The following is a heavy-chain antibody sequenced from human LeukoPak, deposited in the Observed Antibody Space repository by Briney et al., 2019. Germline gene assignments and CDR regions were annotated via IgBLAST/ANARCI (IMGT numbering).Heavy chain of an antibody. Sequence: SETLSLTCTVSGGSISSSSYYWGWIRQPPGKGLEWIGSIYYSGSTYYNPSLKSRVIISVDMSKNQFSLKLSSVTAADTAVYYCGRVEAAADRGIYSFDYWGQGALVTVSS. CDR1: GGSISSSSYY. D-gene: IGHD6-13*01. V-gene: IGHV4-39*07. CDR2: IYYSGST. CDR3: GRVEAAADRGIYSFDY. J-gene: IGHJ4*02.